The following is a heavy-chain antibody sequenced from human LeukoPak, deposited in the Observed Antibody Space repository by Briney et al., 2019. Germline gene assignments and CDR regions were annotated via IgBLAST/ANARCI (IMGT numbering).Heavy chain of an antibody. CDR2: ISDSGGST. D-gene: IGHD3-9*01. Sequence: PGGSLRLSCAASGFTFSSYGMTWVRQAPGKGLEWVSGISDSGGSTYYADSVKGRFTISRDNSKNTLYLQMNSLRAEDTAVYYCAKFVNVLRYFDWLIDYWGQGTLVTVSS. V-gene: IGHV3-23*01. CDR1: GFTFSSYG. CDR3: AKFVNVLRYFDWLIDY. J-gene: IGHJ4*02.